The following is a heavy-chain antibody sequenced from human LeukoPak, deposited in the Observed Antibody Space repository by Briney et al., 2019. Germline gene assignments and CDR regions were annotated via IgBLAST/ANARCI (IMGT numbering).Heavy chain of an antibody. J-gene: IGHJ4*02. CDR2: ISSSSSYI. V-gene: IGHV3-21*01. CDR1: GFTFSSYS. CDR3: ARDLRITMVRGVIGY. D-gene: IGHD3-10*01. Sequence: GGSLRLSCAASGFTFSSYSMNWVRQAPGKGLEWVSSISSSSSYIYYADSVKGRFTISRDNAKNSLYLQMNSLRAGDKAVYYCARDLRITMVRGVIGYWGQGTLVTVSS.